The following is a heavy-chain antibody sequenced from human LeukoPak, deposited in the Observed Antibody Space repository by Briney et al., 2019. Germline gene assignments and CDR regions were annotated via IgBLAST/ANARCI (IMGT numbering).Heavy chain of an antibody. Sequence: WASVKVSCKASGGTFSSYAISWVRQVPGQGLEWMGGIIPIFGTASYAQKFQGRVTITADESTSTAYMELSSLRSEDTAVYYCARGNYGAAAGNNWFDPWGQGTLVTVSS. CDR2: IIPIFGTA. D-gene: IGHD6-13*01. J-gene: IGHJ5*02. CDR3: ARGNYGAAAGNNWFDP. V-gene: IGHV1-69*13. CDR1: GGTFSSYA.